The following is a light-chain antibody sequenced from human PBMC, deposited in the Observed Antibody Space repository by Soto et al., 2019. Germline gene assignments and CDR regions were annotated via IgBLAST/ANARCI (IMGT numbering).Light chain of an antibody. CDR3: QQYKNWPIT. J-gene: IGKJ5*01. V-gene: IGKV3-15*01. CDR1: QSISSN. Sequence: EIVMTQSPATLSVSPGERATLSCRASQSISSNLAWYQQKPGQAPRLLIYGVSTRATGIPARFSGSGSGTEFTLTIGSLQSEDFAVYYCQQYKNWPITFGQGTRLEIK. CDR2: GVS.